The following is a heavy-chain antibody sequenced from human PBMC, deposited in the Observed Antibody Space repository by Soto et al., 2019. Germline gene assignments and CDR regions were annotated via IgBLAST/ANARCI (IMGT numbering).Heavy chain of an antibody. V-gene: IGHV4-61*01. J-gene: IGHJ4*02. D-gene: IGHD6-19*01. CDR1: GDSVSSDNYY. CDR2: IYSSGST. Sequence: SETLSLTCTVSGDSVSSDNYYWTWIRQPPGKGLEWIGYIYSSGSTNYNPSPKSRVTISLDTSSNQFSLKLTSVTAADTATYYCAHRPSGWYLFDYWGQGTLVTVSS. CDR3: AHRPSGWYLFDY.